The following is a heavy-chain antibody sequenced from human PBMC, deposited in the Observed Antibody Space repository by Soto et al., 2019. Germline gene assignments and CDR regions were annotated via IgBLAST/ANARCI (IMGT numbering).Heavy chain of an antibody. J-gene: IGHJ5*01. CDR3: TRLYSSSYCGGDSYLYSWFDS. D-gene: IGHD2-21*02. V-gene: IGHV3-73*01. CDR1: GLNVSGSA. Sequence: PGGFLRLSCAASGLNVSGSAMHWVRQASGKGLEWVARIKTNSYATAYAASVKGRFTISRYDSKNTAYLQMNSLKTEDTAVYYCTRLYSSSYCGGDSYLYSWFDSCGQGALVTVSS. CDR2: IKTNSYAT.